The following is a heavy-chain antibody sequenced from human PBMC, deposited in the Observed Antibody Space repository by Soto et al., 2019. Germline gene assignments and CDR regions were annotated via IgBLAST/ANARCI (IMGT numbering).Heavy chain of an antibody. D-gene: IGHD3-10*01. CDR1: GYTFTNYG. V-gene: IGHV1-18*01. CDR2: INTYNGNT. CDR3: ARGVGSGTYYNQYNWFDP. Sequence: ASVKVSCKAPGYTFTNYGISWVRQAPGQGLEWMGWINTYNGNTNHAQKLQGRVTMTTDTSTSTAYMELRSLRSDDTAVYYCARGVGSGTYYNQYNWFDPWGQGTLVTVS. J-gene: IGHJ5*02.